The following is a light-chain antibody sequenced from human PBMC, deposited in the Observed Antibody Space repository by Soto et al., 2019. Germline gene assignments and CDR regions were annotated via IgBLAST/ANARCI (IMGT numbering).Light chain of an antibody. CDR3: QQYKRYWT. V-gene: IGKV1-5*01. CDR1: QSIGTW. J-gene: IGKJ1*01. Sequence: DSHMTQYPSTLSASVGDGVTITCRASQSIGTWLAWYQQKPGKAPKVLIYDVSTLKSGVPSRFSGSASATEFTLSISSLQPDDFATYYCQQYKRYWTFAQGTKVDLK. CDR2: DVS.